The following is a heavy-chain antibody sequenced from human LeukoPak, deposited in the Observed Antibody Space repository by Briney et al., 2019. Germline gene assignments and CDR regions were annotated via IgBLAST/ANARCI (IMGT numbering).Heavy chain of an antibody. CDR3: ARSARDIVVVVAAFYYMDV. J-gene: IGHJ6*03. CDR1: GFTFSSYE. V-gene: IGHV3-48*03. CDR2: ISSSGSTI. D-gene: IGHD2-15*01. Sequence: PGGSLRLSCAASGFTFSSYEMNWVRQAPGKGLEWVSYISSSGSTIYYADSVKGRFTISRDNAKNSLYLQMNSLRAEDTAVYYCARSARDIVVVVAAFYYMDVWGKGTTVTISS.